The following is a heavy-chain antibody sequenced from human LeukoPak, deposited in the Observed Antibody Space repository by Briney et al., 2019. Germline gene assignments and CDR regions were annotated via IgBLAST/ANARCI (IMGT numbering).Heavy chain of an antibody. CDR2: IYPGDSDT. CDR1: GYSFTSYW. D-gene: IGHD3-10*01. CDR3: ARRRRTMVRGVIWWFDP. V-gene: IGHV5-51*01. J-gene: IGHJ5*02. Sequence: GESLEISCKGSGYSFTSYWIGWVRQMPGKGLEWMGIIYPGDSDTRYSPSFQGQVTISADKSISTAYLQWSSLKASDTAMYYCARRRRTMVRGVIWWFDPWGQGTLVTVSS.